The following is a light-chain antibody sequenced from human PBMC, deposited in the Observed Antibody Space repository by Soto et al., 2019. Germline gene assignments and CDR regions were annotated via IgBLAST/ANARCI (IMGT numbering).Light chain of an antibody. CDR2: DVS. CDR1: SSDVGGYNY. Sequence: QSVLTQPRSVSGSPGQSVTISCTGTSSDVGGYNYVSWYQQHPGKAPKLMIYDVSKRPSGVPDRFSGSKSGNPASLTISGLQAEDEADYYCCSYAGSYPLVFGGGTKLTVL. CDR3: CSYAGSYPLV. V-gene: IGLV2-11*01. J-gene: IGLJ2*01.